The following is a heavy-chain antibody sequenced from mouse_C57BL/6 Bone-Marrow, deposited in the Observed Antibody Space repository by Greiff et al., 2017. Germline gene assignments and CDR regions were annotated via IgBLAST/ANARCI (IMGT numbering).Heavy chain of an antibody. D-gene: IGHD1-1*01. CDR1: GYTFTSYW. Sequence: VQLQQPGAELVMPGASVKLSCKASGYTFTSYWMHWVKQRPGQGLEWIGEIDPSDSYTNYNQKFKGKSTLTVDKSSSTAYMQLSSLTSEDSAVYYCAVLLRPGWFAYWGQGTLVTVSA. V-gene: IGHV1-69*01. J-gene: IGHJ3*01. CDR3: AVLLRPGWFAY. CDR2: IDPSDSYT.